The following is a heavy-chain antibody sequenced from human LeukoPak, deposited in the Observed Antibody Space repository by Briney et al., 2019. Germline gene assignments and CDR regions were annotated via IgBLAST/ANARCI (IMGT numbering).Heavy chain of an antibody. V-gene: IGHV1-2*02. CDR1: GYTFTGYY. Sequence: ASVKVSCKASGYTFTGYYMHWVRQAPGQGREWMVWINPNTGDINYAQKFQGRVTMTRDMSINTAYMELSTLRFDDTAVYYCARDLHWGPDYWGQGTLVTVSS. CDR3: ARDLHWGPDY. CDR2: INPNTGDI. D-gene: IGHD7-27*01. J-gene: IGHJ4*02.